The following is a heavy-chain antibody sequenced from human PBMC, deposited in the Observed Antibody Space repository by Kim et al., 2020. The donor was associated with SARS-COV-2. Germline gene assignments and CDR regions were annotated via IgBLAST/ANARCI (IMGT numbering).Heavy chain of an antibody. CDR2: ISYDGSNK. CDR3: AKTHYDILTGYSGVEEY. CDR1: GFTFSSYG. Sequence: GGSLRLSCAASGFTFSSYGMHWVRQAPGKGLEWVAVISYDGSNKYYADSVKGRFTISRDNSKNTLYLQMNSLRAEDTAVYYCAKTHYDILTGYSGVEEY. V-gene: IGHV3-30*18. J-gene: IGHJ1*01. D-gene: IGHD3-9*01.